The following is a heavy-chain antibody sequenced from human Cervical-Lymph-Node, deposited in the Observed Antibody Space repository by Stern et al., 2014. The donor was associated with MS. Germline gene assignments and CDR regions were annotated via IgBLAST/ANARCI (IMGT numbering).Heavy chain of an antibody. D-gene: IGHD3-10*01. Sequence: QVQLVQSGADVKKPGSSVRVSCKASGDISWLRQAPGQGLEWMGGIIRPVGTAHYTQRFQGGLTITAYRSTNTTYTELSSLRSDDTAIYYCARGAGDNWFDPWGQGTLVSVSS. J-gene: IGHJ5*02. CDR1: GD. V-gene: IGHV1-69*06. CDR3: ARGAGDNWFDP. CDR2: IIRPVGTA.